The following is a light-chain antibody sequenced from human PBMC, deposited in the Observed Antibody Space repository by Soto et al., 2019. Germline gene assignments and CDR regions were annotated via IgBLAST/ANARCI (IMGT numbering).Light chain of an antibody. CDR3: QQANSFPLT. V-gene: IGKV1-8*01. J-gene: IGKJ4*01. CDR1: QGISSY. CDR2: AAS. Sequence: AIRMTQSPSSLSASTGDRVTITCRASQGISSYLAWYQQKPGKAPKVLIYAASTLQGGVPSRFSGSGSGTDFTLTISCLQPEDFATYYCQQANSFPLTFGGGTKVEIK.